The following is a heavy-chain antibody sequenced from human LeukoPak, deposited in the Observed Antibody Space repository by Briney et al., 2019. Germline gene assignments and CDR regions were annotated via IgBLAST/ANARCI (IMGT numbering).Heavy chain of an antibody. CDR3: ARSIAAAGTNYYYYYMDV. CDR1: GFTFSSYA. CDR2: ISSSGSTI. J-gene: IGHJ6*03. V-gene: IGHV3-48*04. D-gene: IGHD6-13*01. Sequence: GGSLRLSCAASGFTFSSYAMSWVRQAPGKGLEWVSYISSSGSTIYYADSVKGRFTISRDNAKNSLYLQMNSLRAEDTAVYYCARSIAAAGTNYYYYYMDVWGKGTTVTVSS.